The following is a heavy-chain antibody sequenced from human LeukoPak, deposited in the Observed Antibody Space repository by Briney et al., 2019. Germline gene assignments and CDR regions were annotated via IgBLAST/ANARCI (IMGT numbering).Heavy chain of an antibody. CDR3: ATAYYYDSSGYYGCDY. CDR1: GYTFIDYY. Sequence: ASVKVSCKASGYTFIDYYIHWVRQAPGQGLEWMGWINPNSGGTNYAQKFQGRVTMTRDTSISTAYMELSRLRADDTAVYYCATAYYYDSSGYYGCDYWGQGTLVTVSS. D-gene: IGHD3-22*01. CDR2: INPNSGGT. V-gene: IGHV1-2*02. J-gene: IGHJ4*02.